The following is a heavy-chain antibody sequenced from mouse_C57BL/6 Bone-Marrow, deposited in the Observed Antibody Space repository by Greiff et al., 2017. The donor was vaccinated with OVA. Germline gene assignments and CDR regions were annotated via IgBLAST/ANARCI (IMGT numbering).Heavy chain of an antibody. CDR3: AHPCYSKGHGYFDV. Sequence: LVESGAELVRPGASVKLSCKASGYTFTSYGISWVKQRPGQGLEWIGEIYPRSGNTYYNEKFKGKATLTADKSSSTAYMELRSLTSEDSAVYFWAHPCYSKGHGYFDVWGTGTRVTVSA. V-gene: IGHV1-81*01. D-gene: IGHD2-5*01. CDR2: IYPRSGNT. J-gene: IGHJ1*03. CDR1: GYTFTSYG.